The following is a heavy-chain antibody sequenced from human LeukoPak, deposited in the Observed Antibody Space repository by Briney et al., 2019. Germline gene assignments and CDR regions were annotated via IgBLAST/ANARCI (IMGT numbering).Heavy chain of an antibody. CDR1: GFTFSSYW. CDR3: ARDYTGGWNDY. CDR2: IKQDGSEK. Sequence: GGSLRLSCAASGFTFSSYWMSWVRQAPGKGLEWVANIKQDGSEKHYVDSVKGRFTISRDNTKNSLYLQMNSLRAEDTAVYYCARDYTGGWNDYWGQGTLVIASS. V-gene: IGHV3-7*01. J-gene: IGHJ4*02. D-gene: IGHD7-27*01.